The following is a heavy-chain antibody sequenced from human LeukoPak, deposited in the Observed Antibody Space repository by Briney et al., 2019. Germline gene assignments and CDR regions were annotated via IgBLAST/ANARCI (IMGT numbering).Heavy chain of an antibody. CDR1: GYTFTSYG. Sequence: RGASVKVSCKASGYTFTSYGISWVRQAPGQGLEWMGWISAYNGNTNYAQKLQGRVTMTTDTSTSTAYMELRSLRSDDTAVYYCARAVRITGPYYYMDVWGKGTTVTVSS. D-gene: IGHD2-8*02. V-gene: IGHV1-18*01. CDR3: ARAVRITGPYYYMDV. CDR2: ISAYNGNT. J-gene: IGHJ6*03.